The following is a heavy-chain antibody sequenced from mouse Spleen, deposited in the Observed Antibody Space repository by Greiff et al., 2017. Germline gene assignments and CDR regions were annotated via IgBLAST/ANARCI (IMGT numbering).Heavy chain of an antibody. Sequence: QVQLQQPGAELVKPGASVKLSCKASGYTFTSYWMHWVKQRPGQGLEWIGEINPSNGRTNYNEKFKSKATLTVDKSSSTAYMELRSLTSEDSAVYFCARGDFDGDLAYWGQGTLVTVSA. D-gene: IGHD2-13*01. V-gene: IGHV1S81*02. CDR1: GYTFTSYW. J-gene: IGHJ3*01. CDR3: ARGDFDGDLAY. CDR2: INPSNGRT.